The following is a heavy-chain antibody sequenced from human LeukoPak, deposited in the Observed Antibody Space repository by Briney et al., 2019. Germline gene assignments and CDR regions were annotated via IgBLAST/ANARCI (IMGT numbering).Heavy chain of an antibody. D-gene: IGHD3-22*01. Sequence: SETLSLTCAVYGGSFSGYYWGWIRQPPGKGLEWIGEINHSGSTNYNPSLKSRVTISVDTSKNQFSLKLSSVTAADTAVYYCARGSYDSSGYYPWYFDYWGQGTLVTVSS. CDR3: ARGSYDSSGYYPWYFDY. V-gene: IGHV4-34*01. J-gene: IGHJ4*02. CDR2: INHSGST. CDR1: GGSFSGYY.